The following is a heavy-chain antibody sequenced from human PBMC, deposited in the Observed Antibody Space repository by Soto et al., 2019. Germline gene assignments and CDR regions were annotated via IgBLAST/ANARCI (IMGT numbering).Heavy chain of an antibody. D-gene: IGHD6-6*01. J-gene: IGHJ4*02. CDR2: IYNSGNT. V-gene: IGHV4-59*01. CDR1: GGSISSYY. CDR3: AAPPRY. Sequence: QVQLQESGPGLVKPSETLSLTCTVSGGSISSYYWNWIRQPPGKGLEWIGYIYNSGNTNYNPSLRSRVTISVDTSKNQFSLKLTSGTAADTAVYYCAAPPRYWGQGTLVTVSS.